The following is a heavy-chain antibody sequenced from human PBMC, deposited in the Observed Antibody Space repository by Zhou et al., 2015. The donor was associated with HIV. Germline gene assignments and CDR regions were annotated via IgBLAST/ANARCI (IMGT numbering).Heavy chain of an antibody. CDR1: GFTFSSFG. Sequence: QLQLVESGGGVVQPGRSLRLSCVASGFTFSSFGMHWIRQAPGTGLEWVAVIWFDGSNQFYAESVKGRFTISRDNSKSTVYLQMNSVRVEDTAVYYCTREGWMEHAMDVWGPRDHGHRLL. CDR2: IWFDGSNQ. J-gene: IGHJ6*01. D-gene: IGHD1-26*01. V-gene: IGHV3-33*01. CDR3: TREGWMEHAMDV.